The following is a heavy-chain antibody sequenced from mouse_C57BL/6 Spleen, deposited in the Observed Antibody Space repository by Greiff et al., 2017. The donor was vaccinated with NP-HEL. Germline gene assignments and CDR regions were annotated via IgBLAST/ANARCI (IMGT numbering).Heavy chain of an antibody. V-gene: IGHV1-54*01. Sequence: QVQLQQSGAELVRPGTSVKVSCKASGYAFTNYLIEWVKQRPGQGLEWIGVINTGSGGTNYNEKFKGKATLTADKSSSTAYMQLSSLTSEDSAVYFCARRDCYYYGRGSMDYWGQGTSVTVAS. D-gene: IGHD1-1*01. J-gene: IGHJ4*01. CDR3: ARRDCYYYGRGSMDY. CDR1: GYAFTNYL. CDR2: INTGSGGT.